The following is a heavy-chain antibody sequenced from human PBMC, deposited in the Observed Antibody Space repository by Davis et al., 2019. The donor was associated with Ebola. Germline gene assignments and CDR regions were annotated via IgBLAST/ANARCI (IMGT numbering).Heavy chain of an antibody. CDR2: ISDSSTPI. Sequence: PPESLSLSCAASGSTSATNCMPCVRWAPGKGLEWVSYISDSSTPIYYADSVKGRFTISRDNAKNSLYLQMNSLRDEDTAVYYCATDRNWDFDHWGQGTLVTVSS. J-gene: IGHJ4*02. D-gene: IGHD7-27*01. V-gene: IGHV3-48*02. CDR3: ATDRNWDFDH. CDR1: GSTSATNC.